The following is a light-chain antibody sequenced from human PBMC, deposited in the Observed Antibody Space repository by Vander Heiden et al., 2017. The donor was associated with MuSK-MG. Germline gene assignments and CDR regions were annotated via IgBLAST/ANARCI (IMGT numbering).Light chain of an antibody. CDR2: DAS. Sequence: EIVLTHSPGTLSLSPGERATLSCRTSQSVSSGSLAWYQQTAGQAPRLLIYDASSRATGIPDRFSGSGSGTDFTLTISRLEPEDFAVYYCQQDGSSALTFGGGTKVEIK. V-gene: IGKV3-20*01. J-gene: IGKJ4*01. CDR1: QSVSSGS. CDR3: QQDGSSALT.